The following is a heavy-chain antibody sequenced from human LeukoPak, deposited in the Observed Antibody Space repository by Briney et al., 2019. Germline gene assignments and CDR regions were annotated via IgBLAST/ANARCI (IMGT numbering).Heavy chain of an antibody. CDR1: GLTVSSSY. Sequence: GGSLRLSCAASGLTVSSSYMSWVRQAPGKGLEWVSIIYIGDNPHYADSVKGRFTISRHNSKNTLYLRMNNLRAEDTAVYYCARVRPWVFDYWGQGTLVTVSS. CDR3: ARVRPWVFDY. V-gene: IGHV3-53*04. CDR2: IYIGDNP. J-gene: IGHJ4*02.